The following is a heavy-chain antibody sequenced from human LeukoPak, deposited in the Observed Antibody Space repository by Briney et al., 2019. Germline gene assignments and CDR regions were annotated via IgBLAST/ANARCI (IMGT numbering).Heavy chain of an antibody. J-gene: IGHJ6*03. CDR1: GGPFSGYY. V-gene: IGHV4-34*01. Sequence: SETLSLTCAVCGGPFSGYYWSWIRQPPEKGLEWIGEINHSGSTNYNPSIKSRVTISVDTSKTQLSLKLRCVSAADTAVYYCASTGWKNYYNHMDVWDKGTTVTVSS. CDR2: INHSGST. D-gene: IGHD6-19*01. CDR3: ASTGWKNYYNHMDV.